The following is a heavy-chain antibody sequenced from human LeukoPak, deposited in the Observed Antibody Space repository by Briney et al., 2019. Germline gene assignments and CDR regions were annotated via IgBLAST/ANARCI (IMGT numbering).Heavy chain of an antibody. V-gene: IGHV4-34*01. CDR1: GGSFSGYY. D-gene: IGHD2-15*01. Sequence: SETLSLTCAVYGGSFSGYYWSWIRQPPGKGLEWIGEINHSGSTNYNPSLKSRVTISVDTSKNQFSLKLSSVTAADTAVHYCARGSVVGSNYYFDYWGQGTLVTVSS. CDR2: INHSGST. CDR3: ARGSVVGSNYYFDY. J-gene: IGHJ4*02.